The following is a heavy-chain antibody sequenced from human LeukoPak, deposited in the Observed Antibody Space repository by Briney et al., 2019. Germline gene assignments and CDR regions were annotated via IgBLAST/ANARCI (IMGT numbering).Heavy chain of an antibody. D-gene: IGHD3-22*01. CDR1: GGSFSGYY. V-gene: IGHV4-34*01. CDR2: INHSGST. J-gene: IGHJ5*02. Sequence: SETLSLTCAVYGGSFSGYYWSWIRQPPGKGLEWIGEINHSGSTNYNPSLKSRVTISVDTSKNQFSLKLSSVTAADTAVYYYARGVSYYDSSVGTWGQGTLVTVSS. CDR3: ARGVSYYDSSVGT.